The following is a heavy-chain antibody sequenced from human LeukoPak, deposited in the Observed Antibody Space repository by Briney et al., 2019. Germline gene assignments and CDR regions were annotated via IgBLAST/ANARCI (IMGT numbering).Heavy chain of an antibody. CDR2: ISGSGGST. CDR3: ANILSTSGYSSGWYVGYFDY. V-gene: IGHV3-23*01. J-gene: IGHJ4*02. D-gene: IGHD6-19*01. CDR1: GFTFSSYA. Sequence: GGSLRLSCAASGFTFSSYAMSWVRQAPGKGLEWVSAISGSGGSTYYADSVKGRFTISRDSSKNTLYLQMNSLRAEDTAVYYCANILSTSGYSSGWYVGYFDYWGQGTLVTVSS.